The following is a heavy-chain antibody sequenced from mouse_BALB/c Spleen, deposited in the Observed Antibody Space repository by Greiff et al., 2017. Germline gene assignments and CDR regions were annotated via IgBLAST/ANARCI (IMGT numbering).Heavy chain of an antibody. J-gene: IGHJ3*01. V-gene: IGHV1-18*01. D-gene: IGHD2-4*01. CDR3: ARSRMITTGFAY. CDR2: INPNNGGT. CDR1: GYTFTDYN. Sequence: EVMLVESGPELVKPGASVKIPCKASGYTFTDYNMDWVKQSHGKSLEWIGDINPNNGGTIYNQKFKGKATLTVDKSSSTAYMELRSLTSEDTAVYYCARSRMITTGFAYWGQGTLVTVSA.